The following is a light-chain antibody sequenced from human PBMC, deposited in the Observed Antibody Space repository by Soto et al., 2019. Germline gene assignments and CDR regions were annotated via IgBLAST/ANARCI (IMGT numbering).Light chain of an antibody. Sequence: QSVLTQPASVSGSPGQSITISCTGTSSDVGASIRVSWYQQHPGKAPKLMIYDVSNRPSGVSNRFSGSKSGNSASLTISGLQAEDEADYYCSSYPTRTTLIFGGGTKLTVL. J-gene: IGLJ2*01. CDR1: SSDVGASIR. CDR3: SSYPTRTTLI. V-gene: IGLV2-14*03. CDR2: DVS.